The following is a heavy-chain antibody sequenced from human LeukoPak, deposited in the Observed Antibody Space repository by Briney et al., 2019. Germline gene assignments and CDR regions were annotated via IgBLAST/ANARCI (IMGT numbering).Heavy chain of an antibody. D-gene: IGHD2-15*01. CDR2: ISGSGGST. CDR1: GFTFSSYA. CDR3: ARSGGRYIFYYMDV. V-gene: IGHV3-23*01. Sequence: TGGSLRLSCAASGFTFSSYAMSWVRQAPGKGLEWVSAISGSGGSTYYADSVKGRFTISRDNSKNTLYLQLNSLRAEDTAVYYCARSGGRYIFYYMDVWGKGTTVTVSS. J-gene: IGHJ6*03.